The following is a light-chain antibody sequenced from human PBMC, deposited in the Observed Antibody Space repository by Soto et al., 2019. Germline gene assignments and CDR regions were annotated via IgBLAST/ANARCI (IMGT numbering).Light chain of an antibody. CDR3: QQYNNWPLT. CDR2: GAS. Sequence: EIVMTQTPATLSVSPGERATLPCRASQSVSSNLAWYQQKPGQAPRLLIYGASTRATGISARFSGSGSGTEFTVTISSLQSEDFAVYYCQQYNNWPLTFGGGTKVEIK. J-gene: IGKJ4*01. V-gene: IGKV3-15*01. CDR1: QSVSSN.